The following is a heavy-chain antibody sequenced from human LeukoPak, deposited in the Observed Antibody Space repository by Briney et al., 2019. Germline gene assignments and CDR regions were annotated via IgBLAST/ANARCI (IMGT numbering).Heavy chain of an antibody. V-gene: IGHV4-34*01. J-gene: IGHJ4*02. CDR1: GGSFSGYY. CDR2: INHSGST. D-gene: IGHD5-18*01. Sequence: SEALSLTCAVYGGSFSGYYWSWIRQPPGKGLEWIGEINHSGSTNYNPSLKSRVTISVDTSKNQFSLKLSSVTAADTAVYYCARGRPGIQLWLLRANFDYWGQGTLVTVSS. CDR3: ARGRPGIQLWLLRANFDY.